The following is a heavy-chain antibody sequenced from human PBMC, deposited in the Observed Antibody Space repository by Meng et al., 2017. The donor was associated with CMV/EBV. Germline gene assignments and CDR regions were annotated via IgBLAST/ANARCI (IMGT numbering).Heavy chain of an antibody. D-gene: IGHD6-19*01. CDR2: IIPILGIA. J-gene: IGHJ5*02. CDR1: GGTFSSYA. CDR3: AREGWEYYKQWLVGGNWFDP. V-gene: IGHV1-69*10. Sequence: SVKVSCKASGGTFSSYAISWVRQAPGQGLEWMGGIIPILGIANYAQKFQGRVTITADKSTSTAYMELSSLRSDDTAVYYCAREGWEYYKQWLVGGNWFDPWGQGTLVTVSS.